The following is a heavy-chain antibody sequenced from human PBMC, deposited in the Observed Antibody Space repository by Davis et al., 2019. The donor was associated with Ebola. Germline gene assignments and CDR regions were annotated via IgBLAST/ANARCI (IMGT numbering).Heavy chain of an antibody. D-gene: IGHD6-6*01. CDR1: GFTFSSYG. J-gene: IGHJ6*02. CDR2: IWYDGSNK. Sequence: PGGSLRLSCAASGFTFSSYGMHWVRQAPGKGLEWVAVIWYDGSNKYYADSVKGRFTISRDNSKNTLYLQMNSLRVEDTAVYYCAKDLAVFSSYYYGMDVWGQGTTVTVSS. V-gene: IGHV3-33*06. CDR3: AKDLAVFSSYYYGMDV.